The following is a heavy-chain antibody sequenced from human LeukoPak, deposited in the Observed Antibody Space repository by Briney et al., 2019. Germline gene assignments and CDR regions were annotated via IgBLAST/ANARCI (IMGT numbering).Heavy chain of an antibody. Sequence: GGSLRLSCAASGFTFSSYSMNWVRQAPGKGLEWVSYITLSSSSIYYADSVKGRFTISRDNAENSLYLQMNSLRAEDTAVYYCAREPTYSSSWYTSCDYWGQGTLVTVSS. CDR2: ITLSSSSI. D-gene: IGHD6-13*01. V-gene: IGHV3-48*01. CDR3: AREPTYSSSWYTSCDY. CDR1: GFTFSSYS. J-gene: IGHJ4*02.